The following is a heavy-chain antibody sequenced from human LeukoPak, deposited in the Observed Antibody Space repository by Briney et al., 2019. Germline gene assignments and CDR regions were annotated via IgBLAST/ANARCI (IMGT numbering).Heavy chain of an antibody. Sequence: GGSLRLSCAASGFTFSSYGMSWVRQAPGKGLEWVSAISGSGGSTYYADSVKGRSTISRDNSKNTLYLQMNSLRAEETAVYYCAREVMVVAATTFWYFDLWGRGTLVTVSS. CDR2: ISGSGGST. J-gene: IGHJ2*01. CDR3: AREVMVVAATTFWYFDL. D-gene: IGHD2-15*01. CDR1: GFTFSSYG. V-gene: IGHV3-23*01.